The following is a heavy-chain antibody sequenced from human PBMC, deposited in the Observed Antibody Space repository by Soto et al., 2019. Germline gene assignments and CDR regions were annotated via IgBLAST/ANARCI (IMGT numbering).Heavy chain of an antibody. J-gene: IGHJ4*02. Sequence: PSETLSLTCTVSGGSISSSSYYWGLIRQPPGKGLEWIGSIYYSGSTYYNPSLKSRVTISVDTSKNQFSLKLSSVTAADTAVYYCRGTLEYYFDYWGQGTLVTVSS. V-gene: IGHV4-39*01. CDR3: RGTLEYYFDY. CDR2: IYYSGST. CDR1: GGSISSSSYY.